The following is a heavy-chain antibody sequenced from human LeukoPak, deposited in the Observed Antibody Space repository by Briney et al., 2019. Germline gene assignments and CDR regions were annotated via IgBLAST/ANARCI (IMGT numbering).Heavy chain of an antibody. CDR3: AKDRYCSSTSCYGVIDY. J-gene: IGHJ4*02. Sequence: GGSLRLSYAASGLTFSSYAMSWVRQAPGKGLEWVSVISDSGGSTYYTDSVKGRFTISRDNSKNALYLQMNSLTAEDTAVYYCAKDRYCSSTSCYGVIDYWGQGTLVTVSS. CDR2: ISDSGGST. V-gene: IGHV3-23*01. D-gene: IGHD2-2*01. CDR1: GLTFSSYA.